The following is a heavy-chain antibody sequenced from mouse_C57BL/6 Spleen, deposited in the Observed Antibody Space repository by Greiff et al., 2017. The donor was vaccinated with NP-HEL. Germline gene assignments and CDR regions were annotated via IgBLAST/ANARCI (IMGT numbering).Heavy chain of an antibody. CDR3: ASRYYYGSSLYWYFDV. CDR1: GYTFTSYW. CDR2: IYPGRGST. D-gene: IGHD1-1*01. V-gene: IGHV1-55*01. Sequence: QVQLQQPGAELVKPGASVKMSCKASGYTFTSYWITWVKQRPGQGLEWIGDIYPGRGSTNYNEKFKSKATLTVDTSSSTAYMQLSSLTSEDSAVYYCASRYYYGSSLYWYFDVWGTGTTVTVSS. J-gene: IGHJ1*03.